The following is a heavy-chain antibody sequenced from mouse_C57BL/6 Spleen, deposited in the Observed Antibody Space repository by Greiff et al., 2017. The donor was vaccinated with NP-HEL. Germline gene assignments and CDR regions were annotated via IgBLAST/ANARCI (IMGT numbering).Heavy chain of an antibody. Sequence: VQLQQSGAELVMPGASVKLSCKASGYTFTSYWMHWVKQRPGQGLEWIGEIDPSDSNTNYNQKFKGKSTLTVDKSSSTAYMQLSSLTSEDSAVYYCARSDYDDYAMDYWGQGTSVTVSS. CDR2: IDPSDSNT. CDR3: ARSDYDDYAMDY. CDR1: GYTFTSYW. D-gene: IGHD2-4*01. J-gene: IGHJ4*01. V-gene: IGHV1-69*01.